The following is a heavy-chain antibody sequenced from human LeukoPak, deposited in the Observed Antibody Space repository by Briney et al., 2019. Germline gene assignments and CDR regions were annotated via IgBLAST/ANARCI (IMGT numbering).Heavy chain of an antibody. Sequence: PSETLSLTCAVYGGSFSGYYWSWIRQPPGKGLEWIGEINHSGSTNYNPSLKSRVTISVDTSKNQFSLKLSSVTAADTAVYYCARVRSGYGDLDYWGQGTLVTVSS. J-gene: IGHJ4*02. D-gene: IGHD4-17*01. V-gene: IGHV4-34*01. CDR1: GGSFSGYY. CDR2: INHSGST. CDR3: ARVRSGYGDLDY.